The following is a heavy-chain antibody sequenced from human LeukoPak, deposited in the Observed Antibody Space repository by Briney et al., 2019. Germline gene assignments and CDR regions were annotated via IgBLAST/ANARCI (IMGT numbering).Heavy chain of an antibody. J-gene: IGHJ4*02. D-gene: IGHD3-9*01. CDR2: IYYSGST. CDR3: ARETAVDGYDILTGYYLAYYFDY. Sequence: PSETLSLTCTVSGGSISSYYWSWIRQPPGKGLEWIGYIYYSGSTNYNPSLKSRVTISVDTSKNQFSLKLRSVTAADTAVYYCARETAVDGYDILTGYYLAYYFDYWGQGTLVAVSS. V-gene: IGHV4-59*12. CDR1: GGSISSYY.